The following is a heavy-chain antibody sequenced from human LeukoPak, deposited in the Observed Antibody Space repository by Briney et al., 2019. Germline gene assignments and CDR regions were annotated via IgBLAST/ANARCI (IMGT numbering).Heavy chain of an antibody. V-gene: IGHV4-34*01. CDR2: INHSGST. CDR3: ARVAGYSNGVNDY. D-gene: IGHD5-18*01. J-gene: IGHJ4*02. Sequence: SETPSLTCAVYGGSFSGYYWNWIRQPPGKGLEWIGEINHSGSTTYNPSLKSRVTISLDTSKNQFSLKLSSVTAADTAVYYCARVAGYSNGVNDYWGQGTLVTVSS. CDR1: GGSFSGYY.